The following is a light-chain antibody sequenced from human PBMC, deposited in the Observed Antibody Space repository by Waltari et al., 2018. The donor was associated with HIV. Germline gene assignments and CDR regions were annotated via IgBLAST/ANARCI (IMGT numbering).Light chain of an antibody. J-gene: IGLJ2*01. CDR3: CSYAGSDVV. Sequence: QSALTQPPSASGSPGQSVTISCTGTSSDVGVYNYISWYQQHPGKAPKLMIVEVTKRPSGVPDRFSGSKSGNTASLTGSGLQAEDEAVYYCCSYAGSDVVVGGGTKLTVL. V-gene: IGLV2-8*01. CDR2: EVT. CDR1: SSDVGVYNY.